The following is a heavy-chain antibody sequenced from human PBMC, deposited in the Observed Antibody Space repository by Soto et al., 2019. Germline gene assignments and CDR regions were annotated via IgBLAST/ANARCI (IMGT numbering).Heavy chain of an antibody. CDR3: ARVRGSNYYYGMDV. Sequence: QVQLVQSGAEVKKPGSSVKVSCKASGGTFSSYTISWVRQAPGQGLEWMGRIIPILGIANYAQKFQGRVTITADKSTSTAYMELSSLRSEDTAVYYCARVRGSNYYYGMDVWGQGTTVTVSS. J-gene: IGHJ6*02. V-gene: IGHV1-69*02. CDR2: IIPILGIA. CDR1: GGTFSSYT.